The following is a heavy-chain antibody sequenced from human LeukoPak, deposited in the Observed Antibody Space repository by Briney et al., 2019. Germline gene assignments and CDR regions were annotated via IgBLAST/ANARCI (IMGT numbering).Heavy chain of an antibody. CDR2: IYYSGST. CDR1: GGSISSYY. D-gene: IGHD3-10*01. J-gene: IGHJ4*02. CDR3: ARGVVRGVPIDY. Sequence: PSETLSLTCTVSGGSISSYYWSWIRQPPGKGLEWSGYIYYSGSTNYNPALKSRVTISVDTSKNQFSLKLSSVTAADTAVYYCARGVVRGVPIDYWGQGTLVTISS. V-gene: IGHV4-59*01.